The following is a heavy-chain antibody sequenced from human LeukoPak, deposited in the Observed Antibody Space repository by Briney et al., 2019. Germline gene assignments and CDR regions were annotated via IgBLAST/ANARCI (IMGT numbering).Heavy chain of an antibody. D-gene: IGHD3-3*01. V-gene: IGHV3-30*18. CDR2: ISYDGSNK. CDR3: AKSAAKLRYYDFWSGYYVNDHYYYYYGMDV. CDR1: GFTFSSYG. Sequence: GGSLRLSCAASGFTFSSYGMHWVRQAPGKGLEWVAVISYDGSNKYYADSVKGRFTISRDNSKNTLYLQMNSLRAEDTAVYYCAKSAAKLRYYDFWSGYYVNDHYYYYYGMDVWGQGTTVTVSS. J-gene: IGHJ6*02.